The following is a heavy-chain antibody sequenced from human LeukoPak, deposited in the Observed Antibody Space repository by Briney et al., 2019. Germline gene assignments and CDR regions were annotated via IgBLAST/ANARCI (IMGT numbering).Heavy chain of an antibody. V-gene: IGHV4-34*01. Sequence: MPSETLSLTCAVYGGSFSGYYWSWIRQPPGKGLEWIGEINHSGSTNYNPSLKSRVTISVDTSKNQFSLKLSSVTAADTAVYYCARIRGRTVDYWGQGTLVTVSS. CDR3: ARIRGRTVDY. D-gene: IGHD4-17*01. CDR1: GGSFSGYY. CDR2: INHSGST. J-gene: IGHJ4*02.